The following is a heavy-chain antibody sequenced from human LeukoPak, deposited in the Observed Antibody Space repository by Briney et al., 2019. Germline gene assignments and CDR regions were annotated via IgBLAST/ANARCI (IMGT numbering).Heavy chain of an antibody. V-gene: IGHV4-4*07. J-gene: IGHJ4*02. CDR1: XGSISSYC. D-gene: IGHD6-13*01. CDR3: AREAVAAAGRYFDY. Sequence: SETLSLTCTVSXGSISSYCWSWIRQPAGKGLEWIGRIYTSGSTNYNPSLKSRVTMSVDTSKNQFSLKLSSVTAADTAVYYCAREAVAAAGRYFDYWGQGTLVTVSS. CDR2: IYTSGST.